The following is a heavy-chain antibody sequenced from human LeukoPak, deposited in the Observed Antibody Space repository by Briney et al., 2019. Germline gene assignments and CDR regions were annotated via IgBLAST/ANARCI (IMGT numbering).Heavy chain of an antibody. CDR2: IYSGGST. D-gene: IGHD2-15*01. CDR3: ARELGYCSGGTCPTTFDY. V-gene: IGHV3-53*01. CDR1: GFTVSSTY. J-gene: IGHJ4*02. Sequence: VGSQTLACAASGFTVSSTYMSWVRQAPGKGLEWVSVIYSGGSTYYADSVKGRFTVSRDNSKNTLYLQMNSLRAEDTAVYYCARELGYCSGGTCPTTFDYWGQGTLVTVSS.